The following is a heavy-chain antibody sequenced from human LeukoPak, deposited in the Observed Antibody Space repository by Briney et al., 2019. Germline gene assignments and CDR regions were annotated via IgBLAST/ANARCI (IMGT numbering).Heavy chain of an antibody. CDR2: IWYDGSNK. V-gene: IGHV3-33*06. CDR1: GFTFSSYG. Sequence: GRSLRLSCAASGFTFSSYGMHWVRQAPGKGPEWVAVIWYDGSNKYYADSVKGRSTISRDNSKNTLYLQMNSLRAEDTAVYYCAKEDGYCSSTSCYIHYYYYMDVWGKGTTVTVSS. J-gene: IGHJ6*03. CDR3: AKEDGYCSSTSCYIHYYYYMDV. D-gene: IGHD2-2*02.